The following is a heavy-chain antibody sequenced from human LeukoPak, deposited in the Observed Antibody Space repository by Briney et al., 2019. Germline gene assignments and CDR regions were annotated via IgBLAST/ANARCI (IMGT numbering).Heavy chain of an antibody. CDR1: GFTFSDYY. CDR2: VSGSDENK. D-gene: IGHD2-8*02. J-gene: IGHJ4*02. CDR3: ARARPGGHYIDS. Sequence: GGSPRLSCAASGFTFSDYYMTWIRQAPGQGLEWVSYVSGSDENKYYAGSVRGRFAISRDNAEKSLFLQMRNVRAEATAVYYCARARPGGHYIDSWGQGTLVTVSS. V-gene: IGHV3-11*01.